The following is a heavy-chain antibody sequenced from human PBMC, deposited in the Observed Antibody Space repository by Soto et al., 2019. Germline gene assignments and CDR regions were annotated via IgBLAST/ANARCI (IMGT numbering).Heavy chain of an antibody. CDR3: ARGGHVVVVTAALDY. Sequence: QVQLMQSGAEVKKPGASVKVSCKASGDTFTDYYIHWVRQAPGQGLGWMGTVNPSGGHTTYAQHSLGRVTMTRDTSTSTLYRELTSLTSDHTAIYYCARGGHVVVVTAALDYWGQGTLVTVSS. D-gene: IGHD2-21*02. J-gene: IGHJ4*02. CDR1: GDTFTDYY. CDR2: VNPSGGHT. V-gene: IGHV1-46*01.